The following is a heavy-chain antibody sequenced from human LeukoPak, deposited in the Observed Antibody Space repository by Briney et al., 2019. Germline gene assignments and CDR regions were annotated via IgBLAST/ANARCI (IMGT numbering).Heavy chain of an antibody. D-gene: IGHD3-10*02. Sequence: GGSLRLSCTASEFTFSNYAMNWVRQAPGKGLEWVSGMRGSGGYTYYRDSVKGRFTISRDNSKNILFLHLNSLRAEDTALYYCARDLHYYVAMDVWGQGTTVTVSS. J-gene: IGHJ6*02. CDR1: EFTFSNYA. CDR3: ARDLHYYVAMDV. CDR2: MRGSGGYT. V-gene: IGHV3-23*01.